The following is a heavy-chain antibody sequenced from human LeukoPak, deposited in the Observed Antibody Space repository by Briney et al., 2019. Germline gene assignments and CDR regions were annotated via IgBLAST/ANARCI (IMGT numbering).Heavy chain of an antibody. CDR3: ARGVAAAGDY. CDR2: INHSGST. CDR1: GGSISSSDYY. Sequence: SETLSLTCTLSGGSISSSDYYWSWIRQPPGKGLEWIGEINHSGSTNYNPSLKSRVTISVDTSKNQFSLKLSSVTAADTAVYYCARGVAAAGDYWGQGTLVTVSS. D-gene: IGHD6-13*01. J-gene: IGHJ4*02. V-gene: IGHV4-39*07.